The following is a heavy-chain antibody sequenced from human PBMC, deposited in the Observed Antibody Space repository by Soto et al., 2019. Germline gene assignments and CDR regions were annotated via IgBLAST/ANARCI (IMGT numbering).Heavy chain of an antibody. CDR3: ARDGGITMVRGVPNWFDP. V-gene: IGHV1-69*01. Sequence: QVQLVQSGAEVKKPGSSVKVSCKASGGTFSSYAISWVRQAPGQGLEWMGGIIPIFGTANYAQKFQGRVTITADESTSTAYMELSSLRSEDTAVYYCARDGGITMVRGVPNWFDPWGHGTLVTVSS. CDR2: IIPIFGTA. J-gene: IGHJ5*02. D-gene: IGHD3-10*01. CDR1: GGTFSSYA.